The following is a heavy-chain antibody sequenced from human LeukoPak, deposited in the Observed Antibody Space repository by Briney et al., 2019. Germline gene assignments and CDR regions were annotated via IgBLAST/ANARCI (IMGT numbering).Heavy chain of an antibody. CDR3: ASHRRYSSSWAEYFQH. CDR2: VYNTWST. D-gene: IGHD6-13*01. J-gene: IGHJ1*01. V-gene: IGHV4-61*01. CDR1: GGSVSSDSHY. Sequence: SETLSLTCTVSGGSVSSDSHYWSWIRQPPGKGLEWIGCVYNTWSTIYNPSLKSRVTISVDTSKNQFSLKLSSVTAADTAVYYCASHRRYSSSWAEYFQHWGQGTLVTVSS.